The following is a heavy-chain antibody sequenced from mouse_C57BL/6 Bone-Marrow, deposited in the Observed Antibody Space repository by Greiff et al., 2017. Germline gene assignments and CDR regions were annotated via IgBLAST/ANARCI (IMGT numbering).Heavy chain of an antibody. D-gene: IGHD1-1*01. CDR3: ERRVYGSRYREYFAV. J-gene: IGHJ1*01. V-gene: IGHV1-50*01. CDR1: GYTFTSSW. Sequence: QVQLQQSGAELVKPGASVKLSCKASGYTFTSSWMQWVKQRPGQGLEWIGGIDPSDGYTNYNRKFKGKATLTVDTSSSTAYMQLSSLTSEDSAAYYGERRVYGSRYREYFAVWGAGTTVTVS. CDR2: IDPSDGYT.